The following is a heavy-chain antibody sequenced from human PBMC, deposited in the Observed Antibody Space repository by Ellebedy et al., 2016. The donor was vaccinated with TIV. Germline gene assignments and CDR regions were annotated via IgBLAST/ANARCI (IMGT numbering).Heavy chain of an antibody. D-gene: IGHD3-3*01. CDR2: IYYSGNT. CDR3: ARRKVTIPRADAYFDY. Sequence: SETLSLXCTVSGGSISSSSYYWGWIRQPPGKGLEWIGSIYYSGNTYYNPSLKSRVTISIDTSKNQFSLRLSSVTAADTAIYRYARRKVTIPRADAYFDYWGQGILVTVSS. V-gene: IGHV4-39*01. CDR1: GGSISSSSYY. J-gene: IGHJ4*02.